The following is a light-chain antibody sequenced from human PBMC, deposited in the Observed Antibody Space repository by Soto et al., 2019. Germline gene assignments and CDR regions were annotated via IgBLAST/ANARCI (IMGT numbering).Light chain of an antibody. CDR3: CSYAGTYTWV. Sequence: QSVLTQPRSLSGSPGQSVTISCTGTSSDVGDYDYVSWYQLHPGKAPKFMIYDVSKRPSGVPDRFSGSKSSNTASLTISGLQAEDEADYYCCSYAGTYTWVFGGGTKLTVL. V-gene: IGLV2-11*01. CDR2: DVS. CDR1: SSDVGDYDY. J-gene: IGLJ3*02.